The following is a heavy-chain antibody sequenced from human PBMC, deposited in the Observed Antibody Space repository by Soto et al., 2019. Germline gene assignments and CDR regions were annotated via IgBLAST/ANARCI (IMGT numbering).Heavy chain of an antibody. CDR3: ARRSPGGNWFDP. CDR2: IYYSGSTYYNPSHST. V-gene: IGHV4-31*03. Sequence: QVQLQESGPGLVKPSQTLSLTCTVSGGSISSGGYFWSWIRQHPGKGLEWIGYIYYSGSTYYNPSHSTYYNPSLKSRVTISVDTSKNQFSRKLTSVTAADTAVYFCARRSPGGNWFDPWGQGTLVTVSS. J-gene: IGHJ5*02. CDR1: GGSISSGGYF.